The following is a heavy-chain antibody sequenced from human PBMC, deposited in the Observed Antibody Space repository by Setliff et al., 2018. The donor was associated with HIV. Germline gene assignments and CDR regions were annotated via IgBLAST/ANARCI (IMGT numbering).Heavy chain of an antibody. Sequence: ASVKVPCKASEYTFTSYAMNWVRQAPGQGLEWMGWINTNTGNPTYAQGFTGRFVFSLDTSVSTAYLQISSLKAEDTAVYYCARSSSSWTNDAFDIWGQGTMVTVSS. CDR3: ARSSSSWTNDAFDI. CDR1: EYTFTSYA. CDR2: INTNTGNP. J-gene: IGHJ3*02. D-gene: IGHD6-13*01. V-gene: IGHV7-4-1*02.